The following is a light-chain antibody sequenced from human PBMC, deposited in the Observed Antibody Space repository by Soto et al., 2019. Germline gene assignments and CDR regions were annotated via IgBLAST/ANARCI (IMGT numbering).Light chain of an antibody. CDR3: QQNYSYPWT. V-gene: IGKV1-13*02. Sequence: RLTKSPTSLTASPGARATFSCGASQSISRYLAWYQQKPGKAPKLLIYDASSLESGVPSRFSGSGSGTDFTLTISSLQPEDFATYYCQQNYSYPWTFGQGTKVDIK. CDR2: DAS. J-gene: IGKJ1*01. CDR1: QSISRY.